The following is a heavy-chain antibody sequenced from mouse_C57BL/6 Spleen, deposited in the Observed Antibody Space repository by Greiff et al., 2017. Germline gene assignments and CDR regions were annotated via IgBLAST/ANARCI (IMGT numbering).Heavy chain of an antibody. CDR2: IHPSDSDT. CDR1: GYTFTSYW. CDR3: ATYYAMDY. V-gene: IGHV1-74*01. Sequence: QQSCKASGYTFTSYWMHWVKQRPGQGLEWIGRIHPSDSDTNYNQKFKGKATLTVDKSSSTAYMQLSSLTSEDSAVYYCATYYAMDYWGQGTSVTVSS. J-gene: IGHJ4*01.